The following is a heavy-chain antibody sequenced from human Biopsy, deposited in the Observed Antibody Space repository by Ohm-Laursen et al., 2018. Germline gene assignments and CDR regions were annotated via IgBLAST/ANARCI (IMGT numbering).Heavy chain of an antibody. J-gene: IGHJ6*02. Sequence: ASVNVSCKASGNTFATYHIDWVRQAPAQGLEWMWVISPSGATTSFSQKFQGRITMTRDTSTGTVYMDLNSLGSEDTAVYYWARAGVGSDGTDSYYYGMDVWGPGPTVTVSS. CDR1: GNTFATYH. V-gene: IGHV1-46*01. D-gene: IGHD5-24*01. CDR2: ISPSGATT. CDR3: ARAGVGSDGTDSYYYGMDV.